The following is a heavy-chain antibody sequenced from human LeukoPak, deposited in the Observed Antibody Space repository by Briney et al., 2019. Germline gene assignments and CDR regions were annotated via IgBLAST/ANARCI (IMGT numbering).Heavy chain of an antibody. CDR3: ARRLRHYDIVTGYYTYFDR. CDR1: GGSLSGYY. J-gene: IGHJ4*02. V-gene: IGHV4-34*11. D-gene: IGHD3-9*01. CDR2: VYYSGST. Sequence: SETLSLTCAVYGGSLSGYYWSWIRQPPGKGLEWIGCVYYSGSTNYNPSLKSRVTISVDMAKNQFSLKLTSVTAADTAVYYYARRLRHYDIVTGYYTYFDRWGQGTLVTVSS.